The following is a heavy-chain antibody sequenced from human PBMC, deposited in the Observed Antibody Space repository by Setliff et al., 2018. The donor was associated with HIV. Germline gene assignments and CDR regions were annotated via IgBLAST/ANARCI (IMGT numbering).Heavy chain of an antibody. CDR2: MYHTGST. CDR3: ARQPLYNDYDWRSYYFDY. V-gene: IGHV4-38-2*01. D-gene: IGHD5-12*01. Sequence: SETLSLTCAVSGYSIGSGCYWGWIRQPPGKGLEWIGSMYHTGSTYYSPSLNSRFTISVDTSKNQFSLKLRSVTAADTAVYYRARQPLYNDYDWRSYYFDYWGQGSLVTVSS. J-gene: IGHJ4*02. CDR1: GYSIGSGCY.